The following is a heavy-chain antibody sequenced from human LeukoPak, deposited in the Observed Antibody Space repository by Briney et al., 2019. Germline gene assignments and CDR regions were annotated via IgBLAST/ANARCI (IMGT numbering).Heavy chain of an antibody. CDR3: TRSTKRYSYGSSY. CDR1: GFTFGDYA. Sequence: GGSLRLSCTASGFTFGDYAMSWFRQAPGKGLEWVGFIRSKAYGGTTEYAASVKGRFTISRDDSKSIAYLQMNSLKTEDTAVYYCTRSTKRYSYGSSYWGQGTLVTVSS. D-gene: IGHD5-18*01. J-gene: IGHJ4*02. CDR2: IRSKAYGGTT. V-gene: IGHV3-49*03.